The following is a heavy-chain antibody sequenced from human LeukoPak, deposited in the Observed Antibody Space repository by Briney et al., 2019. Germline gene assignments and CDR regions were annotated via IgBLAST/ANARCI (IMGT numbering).Heavy chain of an antibody. CDR3: VRYNYYDSTFDY. D-gene: IGHD3-22*01. CDR2: IYYSGST. CDR1: GDSISSYY. Sequence: PSETLSLTCTVSGDSISSYYWSWIRQPPGKGLEWIGYIYYSGSTNYNPSLKSRVTISVDTSKNQFSLKLNSVTAADTAVYYCVRYNYYDSTFDYSGQGTLVTVSS. J-gene: IGHJ4*02. V-gene: IGHV4-59*01.